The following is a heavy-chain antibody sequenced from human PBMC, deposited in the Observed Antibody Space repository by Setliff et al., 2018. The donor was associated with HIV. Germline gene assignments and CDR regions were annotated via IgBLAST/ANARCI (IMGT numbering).Heavy chain of an antibody. V-gene: IGHV4-34*01. CDR3: ARARKASSGWCDAFDI. Sequence: PSETLSLTCAVYGGSFSGYYWSWIRQPPGKGLEWIGEINHSGSTNYNPSLKSRATISVDTSKNQFSLKLSSVTAADTAVYYCARARKASSGWCDAFDIWGQGTMVTVSS. CDR1: GGSFSGYY. J-gene: IGHJ3*02. CDR2: INHSGST. D-gene: IGHD6-19*01.